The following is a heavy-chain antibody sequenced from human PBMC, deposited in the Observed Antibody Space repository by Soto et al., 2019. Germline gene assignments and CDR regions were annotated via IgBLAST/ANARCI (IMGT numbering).Heavy chain of an antibody. D-gene: IGHD2-2*01. CDR2: IHYTGST. Sequence: SETLSLTCTVSGDSLSRGDYYWSWIRQPPGRALEWIGYIHYTGSTYYNPSLRSRVSISVDTSKKQFSLNLTSVTAADTAEYYCARSPPYHHYRFDVWGKGALVTVSS. CDR1: GDSLSRGDYY. V-gene: IGHV4-30-4*01. CDR3: ARSPPYHHYRFDV. J-gene: IGHJ4*02.